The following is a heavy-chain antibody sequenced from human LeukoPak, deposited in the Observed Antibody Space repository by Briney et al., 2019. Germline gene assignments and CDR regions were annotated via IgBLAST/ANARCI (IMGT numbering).Heavy chain of an antibody. CDR2: IYYSGST. J-gene: IGHJ4*02. CDR1: GGSISSYY. Sequence: SETLSLTCTVSGGSISSYYWSWIRQPPGKGLEWIGYIYYSGSTKYNLSLKSRVTISVYTSKNQFSLKLSSVTAADTAVYYCARRDGYNSCYFDYWGQGTLVTVSS. CDR3: ARRDGYNSCYFDY. D-gene: IGHD5-24*01. V-gene: IGHV4-59*08.